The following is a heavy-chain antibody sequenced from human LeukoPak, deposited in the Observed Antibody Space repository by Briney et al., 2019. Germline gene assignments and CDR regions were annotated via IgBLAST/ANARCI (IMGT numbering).Heavy chain of an antibody. Sequence: SETLSLTCTVSGGSVSSGSYYWSWIRQPPGKGLEWIGYIYYSGSTNHNPSLKSRVTISVDTSKNQFSLKLSSVTAADTAVYYCARDLAVAGRASNWFDPWGQGTLVTVSS. CDR3: ARDLAVAGRASNWFDP. D-gene: IGHD6-19*01. V-gene: IGHV4-61*01. J-gene: IGHJ5*02. CDR2: IYYSGST. CDR1: GGSVSSGSYY.